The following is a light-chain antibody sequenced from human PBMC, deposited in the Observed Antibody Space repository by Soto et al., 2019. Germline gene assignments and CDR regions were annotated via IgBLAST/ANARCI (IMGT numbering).Light chain of an antibody. J-gene: IGKJ2*01. V-gene: IGKV3-11*01. CDR1: QSISNY. CDR2: DTF. CDR3: QQRSNWPPAT. Sequence: EIVSTQSPATLSLSPGERATLSCRASQSISNYLAWYQQKPGQAPRLLIYDTFNRATGIPARFSGSGSGTDFTLTISSLEPEDFAVYYCQQRSNWPPATFGQGTKLEI.